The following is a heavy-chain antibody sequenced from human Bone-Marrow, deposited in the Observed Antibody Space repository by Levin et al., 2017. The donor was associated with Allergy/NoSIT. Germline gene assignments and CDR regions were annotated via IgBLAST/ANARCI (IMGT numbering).Heavy chain of an antibody. CDR1: GFTFIGHA. V-gene: IGHV3-30*04. CDR2: VSYDGTNH. J-gene: IGHJ4*02. Sequence: LAGGSLRLSCEASGFTFIGHAMHWVRQAPGKGLEWVAVVSYDGTNHYYGDSVKGRFIISRDNSKNTVFLQMDGLRGEDTAVYYCGRAAVAGTTIDYWGQGTLVTVSS. D-gene: IGHD6-19*01. CDR3: GRAAVAGTTIDY.